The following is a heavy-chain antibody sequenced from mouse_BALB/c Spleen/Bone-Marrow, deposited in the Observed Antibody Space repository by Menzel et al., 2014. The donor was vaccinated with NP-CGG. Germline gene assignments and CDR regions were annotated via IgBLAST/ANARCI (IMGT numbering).Heavy chain of an antibody. CDR3: TRGRTWDFDY. CDR1: GYTFTSYY. J-gene: IGHJ2*01. Sequence: VQLQQSGAELVKPGASVKLSCKASGYTFTSYYMYWVKQRPGQGLEWIGEINPSNGGTNFNEKFKNRVTLTVDKSSSTEYMQLSSLTSEDSAVYYCTRGRTWDFDYWGQGTTLTVSS. D-gene: IGHD4-1*01. V-gene: IGHV1S81*02. CDR2: INPSNGGT.